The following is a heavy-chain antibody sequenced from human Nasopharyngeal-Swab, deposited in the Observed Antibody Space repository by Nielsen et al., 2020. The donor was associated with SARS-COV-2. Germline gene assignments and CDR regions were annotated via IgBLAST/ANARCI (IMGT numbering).Heavy chain of an antibody. V-gene: IGHV4-39*01. J-gene: IGHJ5*02. D-gene: IGHD6-6*01. CDR2: IYYSGRT. CDR3: ARQEYSSSSSWLEWFDP. Sequence: GSPRLSCTVSGGSISSSSYYWGWIRQPPGKGLEWIGSIYYSGRTHYNPSLKSRVTISVDTSKNQFSLKLSSVTAADTAVYYCARQEYSSSSSWLEWFDPWGQGTLVTVSS. CDR1: GGSISSSSYY.